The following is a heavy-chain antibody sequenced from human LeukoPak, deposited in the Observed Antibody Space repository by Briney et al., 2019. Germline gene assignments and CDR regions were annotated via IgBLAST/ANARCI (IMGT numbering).Heavy chain of an antibody. CDR3: AKWNVDTAMVRGFDY. V-gene: IGHV3-30*18. CDR1: GFTFSSYG. Sequence: GRSLRLSCAASGFTFSSYGMHWVRQAPGKGLEWVAVISYDGSNKYYADSVKGRSTISRDNSKNTLYLQMNSLRAEDTAVYYCAKWNVDTAMVRGFDYWGQGTLVTVSS. D-gene: IGHD5-18*01. CDR2: ISYDGSNK. J-gene: IGHJ4*02.